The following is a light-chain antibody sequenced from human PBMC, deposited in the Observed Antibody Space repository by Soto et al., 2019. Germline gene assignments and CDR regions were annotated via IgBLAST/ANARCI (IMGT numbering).Light chain of an antibody. V-gene: IGLV2-14*01. Sequence: QSALTQPASVSGSPGQSITISCTGTSSDVGGYNYVSWLQQHPGKVPKLIIYDVSSRPSGVSNRFSGSKSGNTASLTISGLQAEDEADYYCTSYTSSNTHVFGGGTKVTV. CDR3: TSYTSSNTHV. CDR1: SSDVGGYNY. CDR2: DVS. J-gene: IGLJ1*01.